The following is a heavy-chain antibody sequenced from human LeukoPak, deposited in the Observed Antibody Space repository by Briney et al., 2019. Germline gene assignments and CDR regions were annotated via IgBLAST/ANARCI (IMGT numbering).Heavy chain of an antibody. CDR2: VYSSGST. J-gene: IGHJ6*03. Sequence: SSETLSLTCSVSGVSVRTNSYYWSWIRQPAGKGLEWIGRVYSSGSTDFNPSLRSRVTMSVDTSTNQFSLNLSSVTAADTAVYYCARDVVSGYYYYMDVWGKGTTVTVSS. CDR3: ARDVVSGYYYYMDV. CDR1: GVSVRTNSYY. D-gene: IGHD2-15*01. V-gene: IGHV4-61*02.